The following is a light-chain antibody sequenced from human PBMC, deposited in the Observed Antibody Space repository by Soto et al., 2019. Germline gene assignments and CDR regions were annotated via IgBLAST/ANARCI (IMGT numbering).Light chain of an antibody. Sequence: IVLTQSPGTLSLSPGERATLSCRASQNVISDYLAWYQQKPGQPPRLLIYGASRRATGIPDRFSGSGSGTDFTLSISSLEPEDSAVYYCQQYGRSPTRTFGQGTKVDIK. CDR2: GAS. CDR3: QQYGRSPTRT. CDR1: QNVISDY. V-gene: IGKV3-20*01. J-gene: IGKJ1*01.